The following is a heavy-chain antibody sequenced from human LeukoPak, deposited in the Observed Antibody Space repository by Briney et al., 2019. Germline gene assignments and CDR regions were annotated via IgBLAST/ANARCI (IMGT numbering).Heavy chain of an antibody. J-gene: IGHJ4*02. V-gene: IGHV3-21*06. D-gene: IGHD6-6*01. CDR1: GFTFTPYG. Sequence: PGGSLRLSCAASGFTFTPYGMAWVRQAPGKGPEWIASISSRSSHIYYADSVNGRFTISRDNDKNSLYLEMTSLGAEDTAVYYCVRDRDSSSSFDYWGQGTLVTVSS. CDR2: ISSRSSHI. CDR3: VRDRDSSSSFDY.